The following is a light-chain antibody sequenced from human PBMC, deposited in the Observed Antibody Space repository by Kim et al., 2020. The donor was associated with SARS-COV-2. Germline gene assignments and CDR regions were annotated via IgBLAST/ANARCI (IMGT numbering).Light chain of an antibody. CDR2: AAS. CDR3: QRYIRAPWT. Sequence: VGDRGTIACPASQGISNYLAWYQQKPGKVPKLLIYAASTLHSGVPSRFSGTGSETDFTRTISSLQPEDVATYYCQRYIRAPWTFGQGTKVDIK. J-gene: IGKJ1*01. CDR1: QGISNY. V-gene: IGKV1-27*01.